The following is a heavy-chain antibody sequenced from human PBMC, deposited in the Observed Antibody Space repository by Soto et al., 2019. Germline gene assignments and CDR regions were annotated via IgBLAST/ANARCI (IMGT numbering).Heavy chain of an antibody. CDR2: ISYDGSNK. CDR3: ACVKRDFRVLEWSYYFDY. J-gene: IGHJ4*02. D-gene: IGHD3-3*01. V-gene: IGHV3-30-3*01. CDR1: GFTFSSCA. Sequence: QVQLVESGGGVVQPGRSLRLSCAASGFTFSSCAMHWVRQAPGKGLEWVALISYDGSNKYYADSVKRRFTISRDNSKNTLYLQMNSLRAQDTAVYYCACVKRDFRVLEWSYYFDYWGQGTLVTVSS.